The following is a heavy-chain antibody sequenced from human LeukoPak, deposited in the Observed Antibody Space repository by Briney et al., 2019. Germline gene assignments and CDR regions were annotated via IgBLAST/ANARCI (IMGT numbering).Heavy chain of an antibody. CDR2: ISFDGTNK. V-gene: IGHV3-30*04. Sequence: GRSLRLSCAASGFTFSSYAMHWVRQAPGKGLDWVAVISFDGTNKHYADSVKGRFTISRDNPKNTLYLQMNSLRPEDTAVYFCARDLISWYYFDYWGQGTLVTVSS. CDR1: GFTFSSYA. D-gene: IGHD6-13*01. J-gene: IGHJ4*02. CDR3: ARDLISWYYFDY.